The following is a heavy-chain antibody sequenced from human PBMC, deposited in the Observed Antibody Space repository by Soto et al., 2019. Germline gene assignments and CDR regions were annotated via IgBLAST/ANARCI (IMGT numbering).Heavy chain of an antibody. CDR3: ARCPSGMFDY. CDR1: GYTFTANY. V-gene: IGHV1-2*02. J-gene: IGHJ4*02. D-gene: IGHD1-26*01. Sequence: QVQLGQSGAEVKKPGASVKVSCKASGYTFTANYVHWVRQAPGQGLEWMGWINPNSGGTNYAQKFQGRVTLTRDTSISTAFLELSGLRSDDTAVYYGARCPSGMFDYWGQGTLVTVSA. CDR2: INPNSGGT.